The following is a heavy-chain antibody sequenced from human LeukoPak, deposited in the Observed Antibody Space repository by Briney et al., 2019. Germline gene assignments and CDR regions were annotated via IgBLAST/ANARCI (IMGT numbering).Heavy chain of an antibody. V-gene: IGHV3-23*01. J-gene: IGHJ4*02. CDR2: IIGSGVSA. Sequence: GGSLRLSCAASGFTFNDYAMNWVRQVPGKGLEWVSAIIGSGVSADYADSVKGRFTISRDNCKNTVYLQMNSLRAEDTAVYHCAKDPEGGRVTFFDYWGQGTLVTVSS. CDR3: AKDPEGGRVTFFDY. CDR1: GFTFNDYA. D-gene: IGHD4-11*01.